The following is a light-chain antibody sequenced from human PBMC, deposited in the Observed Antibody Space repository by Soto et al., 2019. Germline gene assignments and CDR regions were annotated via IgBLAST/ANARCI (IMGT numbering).Light chain of an antibody. J-gene: IGLJ1*01. CDR1: SSDVGGYNY. CDR2: DVS. CDR3: CSYAGNYYV. V-gene: IGLV2-11*01. Sequence: QSVLTQPRSVSGSPGQSVTISCTGTSSDVGGYNYVSWCQQHPGKAPKLMIYDVSKRPSGVPDRFSGSKSGNTASLTISGLQAEDEADYYCCSYAGNYYVFGSGTKLTVL.